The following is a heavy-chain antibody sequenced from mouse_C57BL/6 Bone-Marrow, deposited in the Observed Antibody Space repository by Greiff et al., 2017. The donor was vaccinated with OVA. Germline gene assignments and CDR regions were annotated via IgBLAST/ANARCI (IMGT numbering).Heavy chain of an antibody. D-gene: IGHD2-10*01. Sequence: EVKLMESGGGLVQPGGSMKLSCVASGFTFSNYWMNWVRQSPEKGLEWVAQIRLKSDNYATHYAESVKGRFTISRDDSKSSVYLKMNNLRAEDTGIYYCTVLLPDYWGQGTTLTVSS. V-gene: IGHV6-3*01. J-gene: IGHJ2*01. CDR1: GFTFSNYW. CDR2: IRLKSDNYAT. CDR3: TVLLPDY.